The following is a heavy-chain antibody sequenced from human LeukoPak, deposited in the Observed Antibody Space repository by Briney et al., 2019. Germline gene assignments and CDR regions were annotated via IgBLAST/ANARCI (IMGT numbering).Heavy chain of an antibody. Sequence: ASVKVSCKASGYTFTSYAMNWVRQAPGQGLEWMGWINTNTGNPTYAQGFTGRFVFSLDTSVSTAYLQISSLKAEDTAVYYCARLYYYLGNYYYYYMDVWSKGTTVTVSS. CDR2: INTNTGNP. J-gene: IGHJ6*03. D-gene: IGHD3-22*01. CDR1: GYTFTSYA. CDR3: ARLYYYLGNYYYYYMDV. V-gene: IGHV7-4-1*02.